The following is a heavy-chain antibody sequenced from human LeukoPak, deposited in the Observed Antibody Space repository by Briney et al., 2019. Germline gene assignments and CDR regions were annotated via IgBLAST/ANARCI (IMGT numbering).Heavy chain of an antibody. V-gene: IGHV4-34*01. CDR3: ARGLGSAFDI. J-gene: IGHJ3*02. CDR2: INHSGST. CDR1: GGSFSGYY. Sequence: SETLSLTCAVYGGSFSGYYWSWIRQPPGKGLEWIGEINHSGSTNYNPSLKSRVTISVDTSKNQFSLKLSSVTAADTAVYYCARGLGSAFDIWGQGTMATVSS.